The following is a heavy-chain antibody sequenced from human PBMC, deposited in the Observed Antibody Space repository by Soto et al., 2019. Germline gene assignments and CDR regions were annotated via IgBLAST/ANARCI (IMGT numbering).Heavy chain of an antibody. CDR1: GFTFSGSA. CDR2: IRSKANSYAT. D-gene: IGHD4-17*01. Sequence: LRLSCEASGFTFSGSAMHWVRQASGKGLEWVGRIRSKANSYATAYAASVKGRFSISRDESKNTAYLQMNSLKTEDTAVYYCTSHSPDEKIRKWGQGTQVTFSS. CDR3: TSHSPDEKIRK. J-gene: IGHJ4*02. V-gene: IGHV3-73*01.